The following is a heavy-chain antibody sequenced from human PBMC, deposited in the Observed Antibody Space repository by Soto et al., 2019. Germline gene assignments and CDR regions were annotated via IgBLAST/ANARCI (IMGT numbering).Heavy chain of an antibody. CDR3: ARERVLGDGGGFDV. J-gene: IGHJ6*02. CDR1: GAAVSGGGQY. V-gene: IGHV4-31*03. Sequence: QVHLQESGPGLLKPSQTLSLTCTVSGAAVSGGGQYWNWVRQLPGKGLEWIGNIYYIGRPDCNPSLKSRVTISFDTSHNPFSLKLISVTAADTAVYYCARERVLGDGGGFDVWGQGATVTVSS. D-gene: IGHD2-15*01. CDR2: IYYIGRP.